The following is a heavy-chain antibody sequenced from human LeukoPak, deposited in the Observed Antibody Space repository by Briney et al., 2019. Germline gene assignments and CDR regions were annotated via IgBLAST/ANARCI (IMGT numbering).Heavy chain of an antibody. Sequence: PSETLSLTCNVSGGSISSYYWSWIRQSPGKGLEWIGYIYHSGNTNYNPSLKSRVIISLDTSKNQFSLNLNSVTAADTAVYYCARTVRLLLSAHYGMDVWGQGTTGIVSS. J-gene: IGHJ6*02. CDR1: GGSISSYY. CDR3: ARTVRLLLSAHYGMDV. V-gene: IGHV4-59*01. CDR2: IYHSGNT. D-gene: IGHD3-10*01.